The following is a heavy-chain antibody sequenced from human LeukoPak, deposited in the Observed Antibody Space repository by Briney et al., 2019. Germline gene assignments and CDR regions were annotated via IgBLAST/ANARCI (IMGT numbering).Heavy chain of an antibody. V-gene: IGHV4-4*07. J-gene: IGHJ5*02. Sequence: SETLSHTCTVSGGSISSYYWSWIRQPAGKGLEWIGRIYTSGSTNYNPSLTSRVTMSVDTSKNQFSLKLSSVTAADTAVYYCARASTDILTGYPGIFWFDPWGQGTLVTVSS. CDR1: GGSISSYY. D-gene: IGHD3-9*01. CDR2: IYTSGST. CDR3: ARASTDILTGYPGIFWFDP.